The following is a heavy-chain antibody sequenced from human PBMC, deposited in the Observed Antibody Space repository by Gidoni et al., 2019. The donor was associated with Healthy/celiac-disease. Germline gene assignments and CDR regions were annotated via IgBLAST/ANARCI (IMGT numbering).Heavy chain of an antibody. CDR2: INAGNGNT. CDR1: GYTFTSYA. J-gene: IGHJ6*02. D-gene: IGHD3-9*01. Sequence: QVQLVQSGAEVKKPGASVTVSCQASGYTFTSYAMHLVRQAPGQRLEWMGWINAGNGNTKYSQKFQGRVTITRDTSASTAYMELSSLRAEDTAVYYCARVDILYGMDVWGQVTTVTVSS. V-gene: IGHV1-3*01. CDR3: ARVDILYGMDV.